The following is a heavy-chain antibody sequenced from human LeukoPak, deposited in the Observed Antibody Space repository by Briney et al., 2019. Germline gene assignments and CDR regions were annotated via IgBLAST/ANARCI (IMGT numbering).Heavy chain of an antibody. V-gene: IGHV3-7*01. Sequence: GGSLTLSCAASGFTFSSYWMSCVRQAPGKGLGCVAKIMKVGREKYYVDSVKGRFTISRHKAKNSLYLKVDSLRAEDTAVYYCARDLAKERDRNSGSDSVLSDYWGQGTLVTVSS. CDR1: GFTFSSYW. J-gene: IGHJ4*02. CDR2: IMKVGREK. D-gene: IGHD1-26*01. CDR3: ARDLAKERDRNSGSDSVLSDY.